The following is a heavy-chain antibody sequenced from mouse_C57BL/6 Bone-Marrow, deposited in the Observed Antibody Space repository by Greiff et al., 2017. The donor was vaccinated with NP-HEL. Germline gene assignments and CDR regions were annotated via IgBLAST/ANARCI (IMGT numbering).Heavy chain of an antibody. J-gene: IGHJ2*01. Sequence: QVQLKESGAELAKPGASVKLSCRASGYTFTSYWMHWVKQRPGQGLEWIGYINPSSGYTKYNQKFKDKATLTADKSSSTAYMQLSSLTYEDSAVYYCARGRVAYYFDYWGQGTTLTVSS. CDR1: GYTFTSYW. CDR2: INPSSGYT. V-gene: IGHV1-7*01. CDR3: ARGRVAYYFDY.